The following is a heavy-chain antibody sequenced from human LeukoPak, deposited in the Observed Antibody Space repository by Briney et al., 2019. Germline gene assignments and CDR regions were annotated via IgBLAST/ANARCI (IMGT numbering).Heavy chain of an antibody. CDR1: GFTFSSYS. Sequence: GGSLRLSCAASGFTFSSYSMNWVRQAPGKGLEMVSSISSSSSYIYYVDSVKGRFTISRDNAKNSLYLQMNSLRAEDTAVYYCARDEAVPAAMGYYFDYWGQGTLVTVSS. CDR3: ARDEAVPAAMGYYFDY. V-gene: IGHV3-21*01. CDR2: ISSSSSYI. D-gene: IGHD2-2*01. J-gene: IGHJ4*02.